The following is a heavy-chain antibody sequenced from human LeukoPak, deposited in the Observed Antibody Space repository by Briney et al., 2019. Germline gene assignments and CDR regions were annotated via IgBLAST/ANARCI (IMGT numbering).Heavy chain of an antibody. CDR1: GFTFSSSA. Sequence: QPGGSLRLSCAASGFTFSSSAMSWVRQAPGKGLEWDSAISGSGGSTYYADSVKGRFTISRDNSKNTLYLQMNSLRAEDTAVYYCAKAVGNPPYYFDYWGQGTLVTVSS. CDR2: ISGSGGST. J-gene: IGHJ4*02. CDR3: AKAVGNPPYYFDY. V-gene: IGHV3-23*01.